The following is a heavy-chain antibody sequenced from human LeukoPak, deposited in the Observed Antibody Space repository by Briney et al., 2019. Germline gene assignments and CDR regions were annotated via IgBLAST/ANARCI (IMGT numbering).Heavy chain of an antibody. CDR3: ARDRRIAVPTEYPFDWFDP. CDR2: ISSSSSYI. Sequence: PGGSLRLSCAASGFTFSSYSMNWVRQAPGKGLEWVSSISSSSSYIYYADSVKGRFTISRDNAKNSLYLQMNSLRAEDTAVYYCARDRRIAVPTEYPFDWFDPWGQGTLVTVSS. V-gene: IGHV3-21*01. D-gene: IGHD6-19*01. J-gene: IGHJ5*02. CDR1: GFTFSSYS.